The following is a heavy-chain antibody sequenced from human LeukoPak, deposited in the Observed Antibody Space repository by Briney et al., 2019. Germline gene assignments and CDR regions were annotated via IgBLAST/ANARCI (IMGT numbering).Heavy chain of an antibody. V-gene: IGHV3-7*01. CDR3: VNLGYSD. Sequence: AGGSLRLSCAASGFSFSAAWMSWVRQAPGKGLEWVATIKNDGSDKYYVDSVKGRFTLSRDKAKNLVYLQMNSLRVEDTAVYYCVNLGYSDGGQGTLVTVSS. J-gene: IGHJ4*02. D-gene: IGHD5-12*01. CDR2: IKNDGSDK. CDR1: GFSFSAAW.